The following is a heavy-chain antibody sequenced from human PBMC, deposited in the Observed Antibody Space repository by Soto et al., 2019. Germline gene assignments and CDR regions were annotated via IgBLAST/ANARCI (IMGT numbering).Heavy chain of an antibody. J-gene: IGHJ4*02. CDR1: GGSFSGYD. V-gene: IGHV4-34*01. Sequence: SETLCLPCGVYGGSFSGYDWSWIRQPPGKGLEWIGEINHSGSTNYNPPLKSRVTISVDTSKNQFSLKLSSVTAADTAVYYCARAAPRYCSGGSSYSGKDYWGQGTVVTVSS. CDR2: INHSGST. D-gene: IGHD2-15*01. CDR3: ARAAPRYCSGGSSYSGKDY.